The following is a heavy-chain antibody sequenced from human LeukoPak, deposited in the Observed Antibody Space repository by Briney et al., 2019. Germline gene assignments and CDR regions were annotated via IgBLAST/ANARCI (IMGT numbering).Heavy chain of an antibody. CDR2: INPNSGGT. CDR3: ARENSGYEDAFDI. CDR1: GYTFTGYY. D-gene: IGHD5-12*01. Sequence: GASVKVSCKASGYTFTGYYMHWVRQAPGQGLEWMGWINPNSGGTNYAQKFQGRVTITRDTSISTAYMELSRLRSDDTAVYYCARENSGYEDAFDIWGQGTMVTVSS. J-gene: IGHJ3*02. V-gene: IGHV1-2*02.